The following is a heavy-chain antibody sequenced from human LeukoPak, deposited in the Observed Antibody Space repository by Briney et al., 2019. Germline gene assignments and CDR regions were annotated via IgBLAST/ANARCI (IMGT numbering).Heavy chain of an antibody. J-gene: IGHJ4*02. CDR1: GFTFSNFA. CDR2: ISISGGTT. D-gene: IGHD3-16*01. CDR3: AKGLQRGCFDY. V-gene: IGHV3-23*01. Sequence: GGSLRLSCAASGFTFSNFALSWVRQSPGKGLEWVSAISISGGTTYYTDSVKGRFTISRDNSKNTLYLQMNSLRAEDTAVYYCAKGLQRGCFDYWAQGTLVTVSS.